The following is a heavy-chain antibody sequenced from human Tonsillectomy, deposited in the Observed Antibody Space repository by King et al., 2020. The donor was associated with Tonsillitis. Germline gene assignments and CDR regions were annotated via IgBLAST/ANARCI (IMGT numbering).Heavy chain of an antibody. Sequence: VQLVESGGGLVQPGGSLRLSCAASGFTFSNYWMSWVRQAPGKGLEWVANIKQDGSEKYYVDSVKGRFTISRDNAENSLYLQMNSLRVEDTAVYYCARDPGDFWRGYLYCFDYWGQGTLVTVSS. CDR3: ARDPGDFWRGYLYCFDY. D-gene: IGHD3-3*01. V-gene: IGHV3-7*01. CDR1: GFTFSNYW. CDR2: IKQDGSEK. J-gene: IGHJ4*02.